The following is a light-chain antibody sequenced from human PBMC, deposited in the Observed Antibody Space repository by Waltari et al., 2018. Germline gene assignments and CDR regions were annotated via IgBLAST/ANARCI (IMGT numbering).Light chain of an antibody. J-gene: IGLJ3*02. Sequence: QSALTQPASVSGSPGQSIPISCTGTPYDIGYYDYVSWYQQHLGRAPKLIIYDVRERPSGVSDRFSDSKSGNTASLIISGLQADDEADYYCSSHTTRSTWVFGGGTKLTVL. CDR3: SSHTTRSTWV. CDR1: PYDIGYYDY. V-gene: IGLV2-14*03. CDR2: DVR.